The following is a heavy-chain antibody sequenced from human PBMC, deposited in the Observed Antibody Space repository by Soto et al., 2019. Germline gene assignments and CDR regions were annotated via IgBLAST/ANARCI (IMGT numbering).Heavy chain of an antibody. J-gene: IGHJ5*02. CDR2: ISGSGGST. V-gene: IGHV3-23*01. CDR1: GFTFSSYA. Sequence: EVQLLESGGGLVQPGGSLRLSCAASGFTFSSYAMSWVRQAPGKGLEWALAISGSGGSTYYADSVKGRFTISRDNSKNTLYLQMNSLRAEDTAVYYCAKASRIAAAGKRNWFDPWGQGTLVTVSS. CDR3: AKASRIAAAGKRNWFDP. D-gene: IGHD6-13*01.